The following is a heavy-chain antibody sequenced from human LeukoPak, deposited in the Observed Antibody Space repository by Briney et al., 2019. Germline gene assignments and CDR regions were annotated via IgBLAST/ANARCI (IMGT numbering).Heavy chain of an antibody. CDR1: GGSFSGYY. J-gene: IGHJ5*02. Sequence: SETLSLTCAVYGGSFSGYYWSWIRQPPGKGLEWIGEINHSGSTNYNPSLKSRVTISVDTSKNQFSLKLSSVTAADTAVYYCARGGVIFGVVIIRPWFDPWGQGTLVTVSS. V-gene: IGHV4-34*01. CDR3: ARGGVIFGVVIIRPWFDP. CDR2: INHSGST. D-gene: IGHD3-3*01.